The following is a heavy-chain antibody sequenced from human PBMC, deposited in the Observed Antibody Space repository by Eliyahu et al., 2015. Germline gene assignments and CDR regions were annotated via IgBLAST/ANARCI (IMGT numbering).Heavy chain of an antibody. V-gene: IGHV3-30-3*01. CDR1: GFRXXNXG. CDR2: IXYDGXNK. Sequence: QVHLVESGGGVVQPGGSLRLSCXTSGFRXXNXGMHWIRQAPGKGLEWVAIIXYDGXNKDYADSVKGRFTISKDKSEKTLYLEMANLRPEDTAVYYCVRDFVPLVAGNLRLDTWGQGTLVTVSS. CDR3: VRDFVPLVAGNLRLDT. J-gene: IGHJ5*02. D-gene: IGHD6-19*01.